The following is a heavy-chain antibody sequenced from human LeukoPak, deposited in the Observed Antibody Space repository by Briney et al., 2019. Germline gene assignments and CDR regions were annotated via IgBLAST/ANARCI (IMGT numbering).Heavy chain of an antibody. V-gene: IGHV1-8*01. D-gene: IGHD6-19*01. Sequence: SVXVSCKASGYTFTIYDINWVRQATGQGXXWVGWMNPNSGNTGYAQKFQGTVTMTRNTSISTAYMELSSLRSEDTAVYYCASKDSSGWYEEAWGQGTLVTVSS. CDR3: ASKDSSGWYEEA. CDR2: MNPNSGNT. CDR1: GYTFTIYD. J-gene: IGHJ5*02.